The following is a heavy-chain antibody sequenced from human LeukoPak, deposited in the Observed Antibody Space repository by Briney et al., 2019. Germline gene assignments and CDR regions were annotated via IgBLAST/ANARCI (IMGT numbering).Heavy chain of an antibody. Sequence: ASVKVSCKASGYTFIDYYMHWVRQAPGQGLEWMGGIIPIFGTANYAQKFQGRVTITADESTSTAYVELSSLRSEDTAVYYCARGDYYDRSGYPLFDYWGQGTLVSVSS. V-gene: IGHV1-69*13. J-gene: IGHJ4*02. CDR3: ARGDYYDRSGYPLFDY. CDR1: GYTFIDYY. CDR2: IIPIFGTA. D-gene: IGHD3-22*01.